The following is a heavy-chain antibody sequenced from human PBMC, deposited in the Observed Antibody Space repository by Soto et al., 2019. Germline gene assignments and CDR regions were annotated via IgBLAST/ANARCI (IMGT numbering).Heavy chain of an antibody. J-gene: IGHJ6*02. D-gene: IGHD4-17*01. Sequence: LRLCPSTSGYPFSSYGIRWVRPAAGTGLEWVAVISYDGSNKYYADSVKGRFTISRDNSKNTLYLQMNSLRAEDTAVYYCARDLAPVTENYYVMDVWGPWNTV. CDR1: GYPFSSYG. CDR3: ARDLAPVTENYYVMDV. CDR2: ISYDGSNK. V-gene: IGHV3-30*19.